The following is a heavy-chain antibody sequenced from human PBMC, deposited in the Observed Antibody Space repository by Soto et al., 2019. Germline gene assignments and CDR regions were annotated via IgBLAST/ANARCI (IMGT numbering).Heavy chain of an antibody. J-gene: IGHJ4*02. CDR1: GGSISSSSYY. V-gene: IGHV4-39*01. Sequence: QLQLQESGPGLVKPSETLSLTCTVSGGSISSSSYYWGWIRQPPGKGLEWIGSIYYSGSTYYNPSLKSRVTISVDTSKNQFSLKLSSVTAADTAVYYCARRQSAVYSMWFGELAFDYWGQGTLVTVSS. D-gene: IGHD3-10*01. CDR2: IYYSGST. CDR3: ARRQSAVYSMWFGELAFDY.